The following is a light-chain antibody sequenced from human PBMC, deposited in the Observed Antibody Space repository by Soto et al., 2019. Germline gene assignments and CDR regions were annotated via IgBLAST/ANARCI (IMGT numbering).Light chain of an antibody. CDR2: DAS. J-gene: IGKJ5*01. Sequence: DIKMTQSPSSLSASVGDRVTITCQASQDINNYLNWYQQKPGQAPKLLIYDASGLEVGVPSRFSGSGSGTHFTFTISGLQPEDIATYYCQQFGDLTFIFGQGTRLEI. CDR3: QQFGDLTFI. V-gene: IGKV1-33*01. CDR1: QDINNY.